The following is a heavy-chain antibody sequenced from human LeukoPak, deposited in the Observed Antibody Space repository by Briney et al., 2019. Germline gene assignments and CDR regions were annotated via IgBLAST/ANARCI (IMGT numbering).Heavy chain of an antibody. J-gene: IGHJ4*02. V-gene: IGHV3-64*04. CDR1: GFTFSNFV. CDR3: AKDYCGGDCSYFDY. Sequence: GGSLRLSCSTSGFTFSNFVMQWVRQTPGKGLEYVSVISTDGSQYYPDSVKGRFTISRDNSKNTLYLQMNSLRAEDTAVYYCAKDYCGGDCSYFDYWGQGTLVTVSS. D-gene: IGHD2-21*02. CDR2: ISTDGSQ.